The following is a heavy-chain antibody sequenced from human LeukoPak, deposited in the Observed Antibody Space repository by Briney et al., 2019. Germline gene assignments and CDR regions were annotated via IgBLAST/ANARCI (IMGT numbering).Heavy chain of an antibody. J-gene: IGHJ4*02. D-gene: IGHD1-26*01. V-gene: IGHV4-59*01. CDR2: IYYSGYT. CDR1: GASINTFY. CDR3: ARVVGATTFDC. Sequence: NPSETLSLTCTVSGASINTFYWSWIRQPSGKGLEWIGNIYYSGYTNYSPSLQSRVTMSVDTSKNQFSLNLNSVTAADTAVYYCARVVGATTFDCWGQGTLVTVSS.